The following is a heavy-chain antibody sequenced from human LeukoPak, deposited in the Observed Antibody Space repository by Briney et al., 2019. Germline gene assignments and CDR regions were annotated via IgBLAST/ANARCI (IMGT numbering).Heavy chain of an antibody. Sequence: ASETLSLTCAVYGGSFSGYYWSWIRQPPGKGLEWIGEINHSGSTNYNPSLKSRVTISVDTSKNQFSLKLSSVTAADTAVYYCARHPYVVPAAMWVWFDPWGQGTLVTVSS. CDR3: ARHPYVVPAAMWVWFDP. CDR1: GGSFSGYY. V-gene: IGHV4-34*01. D-gene: IGHD2-2*01. CDR2: INHSGST. J-gene: IGHJ5*02.